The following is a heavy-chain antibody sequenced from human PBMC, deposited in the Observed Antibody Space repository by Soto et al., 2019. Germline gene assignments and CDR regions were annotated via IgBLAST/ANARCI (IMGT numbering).Heavy chain of an antibody. J-gene: IGHJ5*02. CDR1: GFTFTSSA. D-gene: IGHD6-13*01. CDR3: ARVEAAAGFDP. Sequence: ASVKVSCKASGFTFTSSAVQWVRQARGQRLEWMGWINAGNGNTKYSQKFQGRVTITRDTSASTAYMELSSLRSEDTAVYYCARVEAAAGFDPWGQGTLVTVSS. CDR2: INAGNGNT. V-gene: IGHV1-3*01.